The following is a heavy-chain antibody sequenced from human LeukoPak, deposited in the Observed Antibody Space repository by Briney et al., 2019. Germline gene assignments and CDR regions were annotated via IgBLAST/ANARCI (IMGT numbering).Heavy chain of an antibody. CDR1: SGSISRYY. CDR2: IYYSGST. CDR3: ATGSSPSYYFDY. J-gene: IGHJ4*02. D-gene: IGHD2-15*01. Sequence: SETLSLTCTVSSGSISRYYWSWIRQPPGKGLEWIGYIYYSGSTYYNPSLKSRVTISVDTSKNQFSLKLSSVTAADTAVYYCATGSSPSYYFDYWGQGTLVTVSS. V-gene: IGHV4-59*04.